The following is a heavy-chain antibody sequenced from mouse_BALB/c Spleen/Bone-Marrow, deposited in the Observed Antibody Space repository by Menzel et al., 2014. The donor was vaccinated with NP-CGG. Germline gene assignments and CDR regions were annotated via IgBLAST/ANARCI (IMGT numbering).Heavy chain of an antibody. V-gene: IGHV1-22*01. CDR1: GYTFTDYT. CDR2: INPNIGGT. D-gene: IGHD2-14*01. J-gene: IGHJ2*01. Sequence: EVKVVESGPELVKPGASVKISCKTSGYTFTDYTMHWVKQSHGKSLEWIGHINPNIGGTSYNQKFKGKATLTLDKSSSTAYMELRSLTSEDSAVYYCTRSRYGDYWGQGTTLTVSS. CDR3: TRSRYGDY.